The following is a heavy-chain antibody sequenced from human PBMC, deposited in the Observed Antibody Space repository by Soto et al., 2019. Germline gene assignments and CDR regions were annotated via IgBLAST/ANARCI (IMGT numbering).Heavy chain of an antibody. CDR3: ARGSGSTSYYGMDV. J-gene: IGHJ6*02. D-gene: IGHD1-7*01. CDR1: GFRFSSYA. CDR2: ISYDGSNA. Sequence: QVQLVESGGGVVQPGRSLRLSCAASGFRFSSYAMQWVRQAPGKGLEWVALISYDGSNAYYAESVKGRFTISRDNSKNTLYMQMNSLRVEDTAVYYCARGSGSTSYYGMDVWGQGTTVIVSS. V-gene: IGHV3-30-3*01.